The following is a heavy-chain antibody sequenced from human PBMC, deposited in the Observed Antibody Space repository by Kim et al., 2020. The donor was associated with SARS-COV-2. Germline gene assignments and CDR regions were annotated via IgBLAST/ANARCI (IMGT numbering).Heavy chain of an antibody. Sequence: AGSVNGRLTISRDNSNNTLYLQMNSLGAEDTAVYYCVRGDSSGYFYPFAYWGQGTLVTVSS. V-gene: IGHV3-30*01. D-gene: IGHD3-22*01. J-gene: IGHJ4*02. CDR3: VRGDSSGYFYPFAY.